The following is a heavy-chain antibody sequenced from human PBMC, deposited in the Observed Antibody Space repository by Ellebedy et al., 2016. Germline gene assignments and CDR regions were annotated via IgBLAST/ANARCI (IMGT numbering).Heavy chain of an antibody. J-gene: IGHJ2*01. CDR1: GYTFTSYD. D-gene: IGHD4-17*01. Sequence: ASVKVSXXASGYTFTSYDINWVRQATGQGLEWMGWMNPNSGNTGYAQKFQGRVTMTRNTSISTAYMELSSLRSEDTAVYYCARALDYGDYWYFDLWGRGTLVTVSS. CDR3: ARALDYGDYWYFDL. V-gene: IGHV1-8*01. CDR2: MNPNSGNT.